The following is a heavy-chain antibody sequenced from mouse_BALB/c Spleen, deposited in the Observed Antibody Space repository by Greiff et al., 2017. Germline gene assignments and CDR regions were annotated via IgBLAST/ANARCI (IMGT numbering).Heavy chain of an antibody. Sequence: EVKLVESGGGLVQPGGSMKLSCVASGFTFSNYWMNWVRQSPEKGLEWVAEIRLKSNNYATHYAESVKGRFTISRDDSKSSVYLQMNNLRAEDTGIYYCTRSYYGSSYNYAMDYWGQGTSVTVSS. V-gene: IGHV6-6*02. CDR1: GFTFSNYW. J-gene: IGHJ4*01. CDR2: IRLKSNNYAT. D-gene: IGHD1-1*01. CDR3: TRSYYGSSYNYAMDY.